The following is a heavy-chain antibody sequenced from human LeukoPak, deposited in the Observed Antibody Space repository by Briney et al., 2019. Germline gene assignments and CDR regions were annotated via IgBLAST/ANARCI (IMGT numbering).Heavy chain of an antibody. J-gene: IGHJ4*02. CDR1: GGSISSYY. CDR3: ARVGSSGWFTIYFDY. Sequence: PSETPSLTCTVSGGSISSYYWSWIRQPAGKGLEWIGRIYTSGSTNYNPSLKSRVTMSVDTSKNQFSLKLSSVTAADTAVYYCARVGSSGWFTIYFDYWGQGTLVTVSS. V-gene: IGHV4-4*07. D-gene: IGHD6-19*01. CDR2: IYTSGST.